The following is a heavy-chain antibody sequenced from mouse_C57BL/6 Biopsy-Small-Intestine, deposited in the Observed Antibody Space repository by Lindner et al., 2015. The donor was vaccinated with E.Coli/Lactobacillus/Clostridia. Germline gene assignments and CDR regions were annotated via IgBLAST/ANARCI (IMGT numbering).Heavy chain of an antibody. CDR3: ARTSYLDY. J-gene: IGHJ2*01. CDR1: GYAFTNYL. V-gene: IGHV1-54*01. CDR2: INPGSGGT. Sequence: VQLQESGAELVRPGTSVKVSCKASGYAFTNYLMEWIKQGPGQGLEWIGVINPGSGGTNYNEKFKGKATLTADKTSSTAYMQLSSLTSEDSAVYFCARTSYLDYWGQGTTLTVSS.